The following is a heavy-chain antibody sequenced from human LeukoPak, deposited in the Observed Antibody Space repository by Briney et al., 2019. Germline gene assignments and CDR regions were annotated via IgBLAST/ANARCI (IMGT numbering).Heavy chain of an antibody. CDR1: GYTFTSYG. CDR2: ISAYNGNT. CDR3: ARDLVTGYDMVRGDR. V-gene: IGHV1-18*01. D-gene: IGHD3-10*01. Sequence: VASVKVSCKASGYTFTSYGISWVRQAPGQGLEWMGWISAYNGNTNYAQKLQGRVTMTTDTSTSTAYMELRSLRSDDTAVYYCARDLVTGYDMVRGDRWGQGTLVTVSS. J-gene: IGHJ5*02.